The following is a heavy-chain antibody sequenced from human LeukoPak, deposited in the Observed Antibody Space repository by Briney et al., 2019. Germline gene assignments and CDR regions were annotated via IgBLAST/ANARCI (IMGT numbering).Heavy chain of an antibody. CDR1: GGSISSYY. J-gene: IGHJ4*02. CDR3: AREFETYYFDY. Sequence: SETLSLTCTVSGGSISSYYWSWIRQPPGKGLEWIGYIYYSGSTNYNPSLKSRVTISVDTSKNQFSLKLSSVTAADTAVYYCAREFETYYFDYWGQGTLVTVSS. V-gene: IGHV4-59*01. CDR2: IYYSGST.